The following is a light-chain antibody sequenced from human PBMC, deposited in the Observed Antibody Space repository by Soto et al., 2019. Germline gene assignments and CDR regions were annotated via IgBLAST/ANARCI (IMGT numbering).Light chain of an antibody. CDR3: QQYYSTVS. CDR2: WAS. J-gene: IGKJ4*01. Sequence: DIVMTQSPDSLAVSLGERATINCKSSQTVLYSSNNKNYLAWYQQKPGQPHKVLIYWASTRESGVPDRFSGSGSGTDFTLTISSLQAEDVAVYYCQQYYSTVSFGGGTKVEIK. CDR1: QTVLYSSNNKNY. V-gene: IGKV4-1*01.